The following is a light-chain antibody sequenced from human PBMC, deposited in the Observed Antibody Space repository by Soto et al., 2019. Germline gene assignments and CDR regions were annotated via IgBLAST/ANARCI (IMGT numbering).Light chain of an antibody. Sequence: QSALTQPASVSGSPGQSITISCTGTSNDVGRYNYVSWYQQHPGRVPKLMIFAVSNRPSGVSNRFSGSKSGNTASLTISGLQADDEADYYCSSYTSSSPVIFGGGTKLTVL. J-gene: IGLJ2*01. CDR1: SNDVGRYNY. CDR2: AVS. V-gene: IGLV2-14*03. CDR3: SSYTSSSPVI.